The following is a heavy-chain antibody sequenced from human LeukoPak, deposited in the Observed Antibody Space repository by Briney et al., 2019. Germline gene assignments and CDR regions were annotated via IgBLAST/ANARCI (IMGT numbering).Heavy chain of an antibody. J-gene: IGHJ5*02. D-gene: IGHD3-3*01. CDR1: GYTLTELS. CDR3: ATSFWSGYPSNWFDP. V-gene: IGHV1-24*01. CDR2: FDPEDGET. Sequence: ASVKVSRKVSGYTLTELSMHWVRQAPGKGLEWMGGFDPEDGETIYAQKFQGRVTVTEDTSTDTAYMELSSLRSEDTAVYYCATSFWSGYPSNWFDPWGQGTLVTVSS.